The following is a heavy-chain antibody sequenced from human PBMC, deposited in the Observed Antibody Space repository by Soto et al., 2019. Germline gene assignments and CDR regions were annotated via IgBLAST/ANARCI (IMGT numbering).Heavy chain of an antibody. CDR1: GGSISSGGYY. CDR2: IYYSGST. V-gene: IGHV4-31*03. CDR3: ARGVTEYYYGMDV. Sequence: SETLSLTCTVSGGSISSGGYYWSWIRQHPGKGLEWIGYIYYSGSTYYNPSLKSRVTISVDTSKNQSSLKLSSVTAADTAVYYCARGVTEYYYGMDVWGQGTTVTVSS. J-gene: IGHJ6*02. D-gene: IGHD2-21*02.